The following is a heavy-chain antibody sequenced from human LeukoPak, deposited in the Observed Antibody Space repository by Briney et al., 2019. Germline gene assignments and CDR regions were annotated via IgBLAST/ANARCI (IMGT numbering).Heavy chain of an antibody. CDR2: INHSGST. Sequence: SETLSLTCAVYGGSFSDYYWTWIRQPPGKGLEWIGEINHSGSTNYNPSLKSRVTISVDTSKKQFFLRLSSVTAADTAVYYCARGPTAGSYFRVGFDYWGQGNLVTVSS. CDR3: ARGPTAGSYFRVGFDY. D-gene: IGHD1-26*01. CDR1: GGSFSDYY. V-gene: IGHV4-34*01. J-gene: IGHJ4*02.